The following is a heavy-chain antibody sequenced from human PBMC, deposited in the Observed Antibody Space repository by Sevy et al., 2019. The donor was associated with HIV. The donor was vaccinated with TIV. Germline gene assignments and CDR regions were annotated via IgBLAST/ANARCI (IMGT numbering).Heavy chain of an antibody. V-gene: IGHV4-59*08. D-gene: IGHD1-26*01. CDR2: IYYNGHI. J-gene: IGHJ4*02. CDR3: AGENAWGRGYS. CDR1: GGSITSLY. Sequence: SESLSLTCTVSGGSITSLYWNWIRQPPGKGLEWIGNIYYNGHINYNPSFKSRVTLSLDTSKNQFSLRLSSVTAADTAMYYCAGENAWGRGYSWGQGTLVTVSS.